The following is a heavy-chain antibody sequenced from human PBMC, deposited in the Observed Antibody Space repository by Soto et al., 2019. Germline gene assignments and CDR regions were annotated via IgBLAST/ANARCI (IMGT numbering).Heavy chain of an antibody. Sequence: PGGSLRLSCAASGFTFSSYAMSWVGQAPGKGREWVSAISGSCPSTYYAYSVKRRFTISSDNSKNTLYLQMNTLRAEDTAVYYCPKSTSYGHYYYGMDVWGQGTTVTVSS. D-gene: IGHD5-18*01. J-gene: IGHJ6*02. CDR2: ISGSCPST. CDR3: PKSTSYGHYYYGMDV. CDR1: GFTFSSYA. V-gene: IGHV3-23*01.